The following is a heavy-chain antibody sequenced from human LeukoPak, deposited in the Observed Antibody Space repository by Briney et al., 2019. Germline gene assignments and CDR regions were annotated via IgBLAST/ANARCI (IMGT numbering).Heavy chain of an antibody. CDR1: GYTFTNYH. D-gene: IGHD5-12*01. CDR3: ARNSGLADC. CDR2: MNANSGNT. J-gene: IGHJ4*02. Sequence: GSVKVSCKASGYTFTNYHISWVRQAAGQGLEWIGWMNANSGNTGYGEKFQGRVTMTRDTSISTAYMGLSRLRSDDTAVYYCARNSGLADCWGQGTLVTVSS. V-gene: IGHV1-8*01.